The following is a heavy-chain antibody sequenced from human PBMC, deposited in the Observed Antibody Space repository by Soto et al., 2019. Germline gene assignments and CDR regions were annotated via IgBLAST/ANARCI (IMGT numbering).Heavy chain of an antibody. CDR1: GFTVSSNY. CDR3: AREGDFWSGYYAN. Sequence: PGGSLRLSSAASGFTVSSNYMSWVRQAPGKGLEWVSVIYSGGSTYYADSVKGRFTISRDNSRNTLYLQMNSLRAEDTAVYYCAREGDFWSGYYANWGQGTLVTVSS. CDR2: IYSGGST. D-gene: IGHD3-3*01. J-gene: IGHJ4*02. V-gene: IGHV3-53*01.